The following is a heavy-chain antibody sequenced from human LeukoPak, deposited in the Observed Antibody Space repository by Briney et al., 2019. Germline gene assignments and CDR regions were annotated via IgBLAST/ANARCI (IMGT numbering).Heavy chain of an antibody. J-gene: IGHJ5*02. V-gene: IGHV4-61*02. Sequence: PSQTLSLTCTVSGGSISSGSYYWSWSRQPAGKGLEWIGRIYTSGSTNYNPSLKSRVTISVDTSKNQFSLKLSSVTAADTAVYYCARERNGWFDPWGQGTLVTVSS. D-gene: IGHD1-1*01. CDR3: ARERNGWFDP. CDR1: GGSISSGSYY. CDR2: IYTSGST.